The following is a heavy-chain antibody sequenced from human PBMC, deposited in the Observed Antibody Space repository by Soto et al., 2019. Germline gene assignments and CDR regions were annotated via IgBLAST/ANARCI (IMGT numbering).Heavy chain of an antibody. CDR1: GGSFSGYH. CDR3: ATFVGATTVTRGSPRDY. J-gene: IGHJ4*02. D-gene: IGHD4-4*01. CDR2: INPSGSI. V-gene: IGHV4-34*01. Sequence: VQLQQWGAGLLKPSETLSLTCAVYGGSFSGYHWSWFRQPPGKGLEWIGEINPSGSINYNPSLKRRVTISVDTSKNQFSLNLSSVTAADTAVYYCATFVGATTVTRGSPRDYWGQGTLVTVSS.